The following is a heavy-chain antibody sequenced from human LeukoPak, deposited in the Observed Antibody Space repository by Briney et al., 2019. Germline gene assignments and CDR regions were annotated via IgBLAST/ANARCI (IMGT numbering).Heavy chain of an antibody. CDR2: IYYSGST. J-gene: IGHJ4*02. Sequence: SETLSLTCTVSGGSITSSSYYWGWIRQPPGKGLEWIGSIYYSGSTYYNPSLKSRVTISVDTSKNQYSLRLSSATAADTAVYYCVRVDNGGNYFDYWGQGTLVTVSS. V-gene: IGHV4-39*07. CDR3: VRVDNGGNYFDY. CDR1: GGSITSSSYY. D-gene: IGHD4-23*01.